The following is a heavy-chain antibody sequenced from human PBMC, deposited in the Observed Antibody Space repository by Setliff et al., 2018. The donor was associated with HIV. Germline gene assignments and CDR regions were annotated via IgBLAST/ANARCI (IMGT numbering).Heavy chain of an antibody. CDR3: ARESRRGNSYDFDY. J-gene: IGHJ4*02. CDR1: GFTFPTYW. CDR2: IKQDGNEK. Sequence: GGSLRLSCAASGFTFPTYWMSWVRQAPGKGLEWVANIKQDGNEKSYVDSVKGRFTISRDNAKNSLYLQMNSLRAEDTAVYYCARESRRGNSYDFDYWGQGTLVTVSS. V-gene: IGHV3-7*03. D-gene: IGHD5-18*01.